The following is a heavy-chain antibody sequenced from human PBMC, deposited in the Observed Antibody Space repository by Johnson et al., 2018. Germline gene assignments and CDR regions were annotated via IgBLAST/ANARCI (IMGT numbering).Heavy chain of an antibody. J-gene: IGHJ3*02. Sequence: VQLVESGGGLVQPGGSLRLSCAASGFTFSSYAMSWVRQAPGKGLEWVSSISYSAGSTYYADSVKGRFTISRDNAKHSLYLQMNSLRAEDTAVYYCARVPHAFDIWGQGTMVTVSS. CDR2: ISYSAGST. V-gene: IGHV3-23*04. CDR1: GFTFSSYA. CDR3: ARVPHAFDI.